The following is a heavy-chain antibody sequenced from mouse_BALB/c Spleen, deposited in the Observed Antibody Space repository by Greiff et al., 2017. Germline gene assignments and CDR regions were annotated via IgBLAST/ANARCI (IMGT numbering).Heavy chain of an antibody. D-gene: IGHD1-3*01. V-gene: IGHV1S137*01. Sequence: VQLQQSGAELVRPGVSVKISCKGSGYTFTDYAMHWVKQSHAKSLEWIGVISTYYGDASYNQKFKGKATMTVDKSSSTAYMELARLTSEDSAIYYCARRGDNSLDYWGQGTTLTVSS. J-gene: IGHJ2*01. CDR3: ARRGDNSLDY. CDR2: ISTYYGDA. CDR1: GYTFTDYA.